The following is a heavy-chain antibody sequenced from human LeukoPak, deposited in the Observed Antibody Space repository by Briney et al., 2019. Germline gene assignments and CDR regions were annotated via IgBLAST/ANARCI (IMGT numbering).Heavy chain of an antibody. CDR3: ARHIEWGYLDY. V-gene: IGHV4-59*08. D-gene: IGHD5-12*01. Sequence: PSETLSLTCTVSGGSISSYYWSWIRQPPGKGLEWIGYIYYSGSTNYNPSLKSRVTISVDTSKNQFSLKLSSVTAADTAVYYCARHIEWGYLDYWGQGTLVTVSS. CDR2: IYYSGST. J-gene: IGHJ4*02. CDR1: GGSISSYY.